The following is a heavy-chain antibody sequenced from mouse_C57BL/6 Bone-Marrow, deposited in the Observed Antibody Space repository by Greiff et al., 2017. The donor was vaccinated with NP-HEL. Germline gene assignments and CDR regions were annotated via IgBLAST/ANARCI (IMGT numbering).Heavy chain of an antibody. CDR2: IWSGGST. J-gene: IGHJ4*01. Sequence: VQRVESGPGLVQPSQSLSITCTVSGFSLTSYGVHWVRQSPGKGLEWLGVIWSGGSTDYNAAFISRLSISKDNSKSQVFFKMNSLQADDTAIYYCARNYYYGSSYDYYAMDYWGQGTSVTVSS. CDR1: GFSLTSYG. D-gene: IGHD1-1*01. CDR3: ARNYYYGSSYDYYAMDY. V-gene: IGHV2-2*01.